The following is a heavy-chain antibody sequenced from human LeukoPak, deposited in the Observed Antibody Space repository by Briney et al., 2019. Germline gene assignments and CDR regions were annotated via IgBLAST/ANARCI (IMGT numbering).Heavy chain of an antibody. D-gene: IGHD4-17*01. J-gene: IGHJ1*01. CDR3: ARESTVTTYYFQH. V-gene: IGHV3-21*01. CDR2: ISSSSSYI. Sequence: PGGSLRLSCGASGFTFSTYSMNWVRQAPGKGLEWVSSISSSSSYIHYADSVKGRFTISRDNAKNSLYLQMNSLRAEDTAVYYCARESTVTTYYFQHWGQGTLVTVSS. CDR1: GFTFSTYS.